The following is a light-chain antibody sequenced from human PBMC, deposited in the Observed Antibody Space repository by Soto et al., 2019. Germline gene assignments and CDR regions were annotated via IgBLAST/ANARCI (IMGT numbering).Light chain of an antibody. CDR2: DVN. Sequence: QSALTQPAAVSGSPGQSITISCTGTSSDIGAFTFVSWYQQHPGKVPKLMIFDVNRRPSGVCDRFSGSKSGNTASLTISGLEAEYEGDYYCSSYTSSSTQVFGSGTKLTVL. J-gene: IGLJ1*01. CDR1: SSDIGAFTF. V-gene: IGLV2-14*03. CDR3: SSYTSSSTQV.